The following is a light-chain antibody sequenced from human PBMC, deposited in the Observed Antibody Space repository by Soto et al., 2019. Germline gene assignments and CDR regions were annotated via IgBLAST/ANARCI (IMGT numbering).Light chain of an antibody. CDR2: KAS. V-gene: IGKV1-5*03. CDR1: QSISSW. Sequence: DIQMTQSPSTLSASVGDRVTITCRASQSISSWLAWYQQKPGKAPKLLIYKASSLESGVPSRFSGSGAGTEFTLTISSLQPDDFATSYCQQYNNYPRTFGQGTKVEIK. J-gene: IGKJ1*01. CDR3: QQYNNYPRT.